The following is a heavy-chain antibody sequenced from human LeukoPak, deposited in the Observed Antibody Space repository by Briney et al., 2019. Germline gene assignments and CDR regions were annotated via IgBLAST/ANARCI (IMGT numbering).Heavy chain of an antibody. CDR2: SKWNGGTT. CDR3: ASIAVAERPPFDY. J-gene: IGHJ4*02. D-gene: IGHD6-19*01. V-gene: IGHV3-20*04. Sequence: GGSLRFYCAAAGFTSDDYGMRWVRPGPGQGWKWVSGSKWNGGTTGYADSVRSPFTTSRDNAKNSLYLPMNSLRAEDTALYSCASIAVAERPPFDYWGQGTLVTVSS. CDR1: GFTSDDYG.